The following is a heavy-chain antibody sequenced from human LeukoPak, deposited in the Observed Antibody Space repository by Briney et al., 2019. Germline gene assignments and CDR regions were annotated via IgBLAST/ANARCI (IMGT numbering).Heavy chain of an antibody. D-gene: IGHD6-19*01. CDR3: ARDRVAVAGAGYYFDY. CDR2: INQDGSKK. Sequence: GGSLRLSCATSGFTFNNHWMSWVRQAPGRGLEWVANINQDGSKKDYVDSVKGRFTLSRDNAKNSLYLHINSLRAEDSGVYYCARDRVAVAGAGYYFDYWGPGTLVTVSS. J-gene: IGHJ4*02. V-gene: IGHV3-7*03. CDR1: GFTFNNHW.